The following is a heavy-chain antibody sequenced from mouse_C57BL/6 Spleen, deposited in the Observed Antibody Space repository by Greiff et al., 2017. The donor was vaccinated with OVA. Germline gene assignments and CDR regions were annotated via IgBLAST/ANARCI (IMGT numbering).Heavy chain of an antibody. D-gene: IGHD1-2*01. CDR2: ISYDGSN. V-gene: IGHV3-6*01. CDR1: GYSITSGYY. CDR3: AREGVSLHFDY. Sequence: EVQLQESGPGLVKPSQSLSLTCSVTGYSITSGYYWNWIRQFPGNKLEWMGYISYDGSNNYNPSLKNRISITRDTSKNQFFLKLNSVTTEDTATYYCAREGVSLHFDYWGQGTTLTVSS. J-gene: IGHJ2*01.